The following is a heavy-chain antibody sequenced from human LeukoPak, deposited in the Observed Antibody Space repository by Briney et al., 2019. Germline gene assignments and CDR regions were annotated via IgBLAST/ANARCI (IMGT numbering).Heavy chain of an antibody. D-gene: IGHD3-10*01. V-gene: IGHV3-21*01. CDR2: ISSSSSYI. J-gene: IGHJ3*02. CDR1: GFTFSSYS. CDR3: ARDPYGDDAFDI. Sequence: GGPLRLSCAASGFTFSSYSMNWVRQAPGKGLEWVSSISSSSSYIYYADSVKGRFTISRDNAKNSLYLQMNSLRAEDTAVYYCARDPYGDDAFDIWGQGTMVTVSS.